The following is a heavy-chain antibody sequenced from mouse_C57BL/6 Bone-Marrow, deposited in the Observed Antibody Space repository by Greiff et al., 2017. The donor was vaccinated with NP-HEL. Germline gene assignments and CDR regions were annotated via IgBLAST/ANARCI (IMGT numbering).Heavy chain of an antibody. CDR1: GFTFSDYY. CDR3: ARADYYSNLFAY. Sequence: DVMLVESEGGLVQPGSSMKLSCTASGFTFSDYYMAWVRQVPEKGLEWVANINYDGSSTYYLDSLKSRFIISRDNAKNILYLQMSSLKSEDTATYYCARADYYSNLFAYWGQGTLVTVSA. CDR2: INYDGSST. V-gene: IGHV5-16*01. D-gene: IGHD2-5*01. J-gene: IGHJ3*01.